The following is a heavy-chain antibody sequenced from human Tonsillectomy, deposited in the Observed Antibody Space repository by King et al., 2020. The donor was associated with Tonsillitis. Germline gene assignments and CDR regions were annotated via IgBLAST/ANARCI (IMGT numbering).Heavy chain of an antibody. CDR2: ISYDGINQ. CDR1: EFTSRVYG. J-gene: IGHJ3*02. Sequence: VQLVESGGGVVQPGRSLRLSCAASEFTSRVYGMHCVRPAPRKGLELVAVISYDGINQYNADSVRGRFTLSRDNSKKTLYLPMYSLRAEDMAFYYCAQVWSDYYGSGNYYNGAFDIWGQGTMVTVSS. CDR3: AQVWSDYYGSGNYYNGAFDI. V-gene: IGHV3-30*18. D-gene: IGHD3-10*01.